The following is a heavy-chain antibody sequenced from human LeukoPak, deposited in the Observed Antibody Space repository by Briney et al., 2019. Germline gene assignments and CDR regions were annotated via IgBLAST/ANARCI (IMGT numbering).Heavy chain of an antibody. J-gene: IGHJ4*02. D-gene: IGHD6-13*01. CDR2: ISGRGGST. V-gene: IGHV3-23*01. CDR3: AKVTGIAAAGRVDY. CDR1: GFTFSSYA. Sequence: GGSLRLSCAASGFTFSSYAMSWVRQAPGKGLEWVSAISGRGGSTYYADSVKGRFTISRDNSKNTLYLQMNSLRAEETAVYYCAKVTGIAAAGRVDYWGQGTLVTVSS.